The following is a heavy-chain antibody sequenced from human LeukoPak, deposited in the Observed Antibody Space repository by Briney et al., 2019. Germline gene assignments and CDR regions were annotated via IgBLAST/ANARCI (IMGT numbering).Heavy chain of an antibody. J-gene: IGHJ4*02. CDR2: IIPIFGTA. Sequence: SVKVSCKASGGTFSSYAISWVRQAPGQGLEWMGGIIPIFGTANYAQKFQGRVTITAGKSTSTAYMELSSLRSEDTAVYYCARDYYDILTGYFSFDYWGQGTLVTVSS. D-gene: IGHD3-9*01. CDR3: ARDYYDILTGYFSFDY. V-gene: IGHV1-69*06. CDR1: GGTFSSYA.